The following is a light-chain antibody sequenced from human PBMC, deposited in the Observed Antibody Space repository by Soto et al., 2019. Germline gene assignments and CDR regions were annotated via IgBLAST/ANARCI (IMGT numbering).Light chain of an antibody. CDR1: SSDVGAYNY. J-gene: IGLJ3*02. Sequence: QSALTQPASVSGSPGQSITISCTGTSSDVGAYNYVSWYQQHPGKAPKLLSYDVPNRPSGVSNRFSGSKSGNTASLTISGLQSEDEADYYCSSYTSSSTLMVFGGGTKLTVL. CDR3: SSYTSSSTLMV. V-gene: IGLV2-14*01. CDR2: DVP.